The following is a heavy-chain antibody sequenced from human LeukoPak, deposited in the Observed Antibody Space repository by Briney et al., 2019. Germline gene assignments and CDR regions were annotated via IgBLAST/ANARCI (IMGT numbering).Heavy chain of an antibody. CDR3: ARSVSTVVTRDHWYFDL. J-gene: IGHJ2*01. V-gene: IGHV3-13*01. CDR2: IGTAGDT. Sequence: GGSLRLSCAASGFTFSSYDMHWVRQATGKGLEWVSAIGTAGDTYHPGSVKGRFTISRENAKNSLYLQMNSLRAGDTAVYYCARSVSTVVTRDHWYFDLWGRGTLVTVSS. D-gene: IGHD4-23*01. CDR1: GFTFSSYD.